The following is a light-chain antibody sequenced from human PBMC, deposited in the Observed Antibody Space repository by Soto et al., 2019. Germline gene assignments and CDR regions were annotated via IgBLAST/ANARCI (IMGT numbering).Light chain of an antibody. V-gene: IGLV1-47*01. CDR1: SSNIGSNY. J-gene: IGLJ3*02. Sequence: QSVLTQPPSASGTPVQRVTISCSGRSSNIGSNYVFWYQQLPGTTPKLLIYRNNQRPSGVAVRFSGSKSGTPASLAITGLQSEDEADYYCVAWGGSLTAEVFGAGTKLTVL. CDR2: RNN. CDR3: VAWGGSLTAEV.